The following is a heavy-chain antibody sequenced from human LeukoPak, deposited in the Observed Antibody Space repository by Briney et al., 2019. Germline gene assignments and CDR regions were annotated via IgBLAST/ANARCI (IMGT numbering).Heavy chain of an antibody. CDR2: ISHDGSNK. D-gene: IGHD5-18*01. V-gene: IGHV3-30*03. J-gene: IGHJ4*02. CDR3: AGDGHTGMAVYHFDY. CDR1: GFSFSKYG. Sequence: QAGRSLRLSCAASGFSFSKYGMHWVRQAPGKGLEWVAVISHDGSNKYYADSVKGRFTISRDNSKNTLYLQMNSLGAEETAVYYCAGDGHTGMAVYHFDYWGQGALVTVSS.